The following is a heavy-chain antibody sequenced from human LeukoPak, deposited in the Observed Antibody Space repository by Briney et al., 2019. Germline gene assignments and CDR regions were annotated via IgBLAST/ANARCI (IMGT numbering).Heavy chain of an antibody. CDR3: ARAAAFGSGSYSRDAFDI. CDR2: IWYDGSNK. D-gene: IGHD3-10*01. Sequence: GESLKISCAASGFSFGSYGMHWVRQAPGKGLEWVAVIWYDGSNKYYADSVKGRFTISRDNSKNTLYLQMDSLRAKDTAVYYCARAAAFGSGSYSRDAFDIWGQGTVVTVSA. V-gene: IGHV3-33*01. J-gene: IGHJ3*02. CDR1: GFSFGSYG.